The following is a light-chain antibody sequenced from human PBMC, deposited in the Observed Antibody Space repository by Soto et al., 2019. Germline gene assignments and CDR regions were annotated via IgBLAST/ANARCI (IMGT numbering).Light chain of an antibody. Sequence: SYELTQPPSVSVAPGQTARITCGGNNIGSKSVHWYQQKPGQAPVLVVYEDSDRPSGIPERFSGSNSGNTATLTISRVEAVDEADYYCQVWDSSSDHYVFGTGTSSPS. CDR2: EDS. CDR3: QVWDSSSDHYV. V-gene: IGLV3-21*02. CDR1: NIGSKS. J-gene: IGLJ1*01.